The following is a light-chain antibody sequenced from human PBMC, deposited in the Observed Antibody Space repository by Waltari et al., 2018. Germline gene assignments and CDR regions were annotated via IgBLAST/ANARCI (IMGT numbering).Light chain of an antibody. CDR1: TGAVTTGHP. Sequence: QAVVTQEPSLTVSPGGTVTHTCGSSTGAVTTGHPPYWFQQKPGQAPKTLIYDTTDRHSWTPARFSGSLGGDKAALTLSGAQPEDEADYYCFLSYSGARVFGGGTKLTVL. V-gene: IGLV7-46*01. CDR3: FLSYSGARV. CDR2: DTT. J-gene: IGLJ3*02.